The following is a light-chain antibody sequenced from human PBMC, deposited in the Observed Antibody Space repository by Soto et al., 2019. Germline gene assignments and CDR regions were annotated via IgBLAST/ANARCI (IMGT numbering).Light chain of an antibody. J-gene: IGKJ5*01. CDR1: QSVLFSSNNKNY. Sequence: DIVMTQSPDSLPVSLGERATINCKSSQSVLFSSNNKNYLAWYQQKPGQPPKLLIYWASTRESGVPNRFSGSGSGTDFTLTISSLQAEDVAVYYCQQSYSTPITFGQGTRLEIK. CDR2: WAS. CDR3: QQSYSTPIT. V-gene: IGKV4-1*01.